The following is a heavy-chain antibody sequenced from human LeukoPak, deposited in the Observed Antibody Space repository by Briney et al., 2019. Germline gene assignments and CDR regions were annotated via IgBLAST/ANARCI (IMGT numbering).Heavy chain of an antibody. D-gene: IGHD5-12*01. Sequence: SVKVSCKASGGTFSYAISWVRQAPGQGLEWMGRIIPILGMANSAQKFQGRVTITADTSTSTAYMDLSSLISEDTAMYYCAREGPIVATILGAFDIWGQGTMVTVSS. CDR1: GGTFSYA. CDR2: IIPILGMA. V-gene: IGHV1-69*04. CDR3: AREGPIVATILGAFDI. J-gene: IGHJ3*02.